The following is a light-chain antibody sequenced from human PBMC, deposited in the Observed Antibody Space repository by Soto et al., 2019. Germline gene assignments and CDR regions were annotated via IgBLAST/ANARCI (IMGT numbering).Light chain of an antibody. Sequence: TQPSSLSGSPGQSNSLSRFWNSSDVGAFNYVSWYQHHPGKAPQLIIYDVTSRPSGVSNRFSASKSGNTASLTISGLQAEDEADYYCSSYTTRNTEVFGTGTKVTVL. CDR3: SSYTTRNTEV. V-gene: IGLV2-14*03. CDR2: DVT. J-gene: IGLJ1*01. CDR1: SSDVGAFNY.